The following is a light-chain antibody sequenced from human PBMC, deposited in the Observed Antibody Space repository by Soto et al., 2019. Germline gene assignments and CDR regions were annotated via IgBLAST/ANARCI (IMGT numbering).Light chain of an antibody. Sequence: QSVLTQPASISASPGQSITISCTGTSSYVGGYNYVSWYQQHPDKVPKLMIYEVSYRPSGVSDRFSGSKSGSTASLTISGLQAEDEADYYCSSYTSSSAWVFGTGTKVTVL. CDR3: SSYTSSSAWV. CDR1: SSYVGGYNY. CDR2: EVS. J-gene: IGLJ1*01. V-gene: IGLV2-14*01.